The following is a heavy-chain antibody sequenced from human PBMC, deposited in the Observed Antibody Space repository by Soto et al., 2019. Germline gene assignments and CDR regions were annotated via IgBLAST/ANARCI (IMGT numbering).Heavy chain of an antibody. CDR3: VKGRGSYFVYFGLDV. V-gene: IGHV3-9*01. CDR1: GFTFDDYA. CDR2: IDWNGGST. J-gene: IGHJ6*02. D-gene: IGHD1-26*01. Sequence: EVQLVESGGGLVQPGRSLRLSCVASGFTFDDYAMHRVRQNPGKGLEWVSRIDWNGGSTAYADSVKGRFTISRDNGRNSLYLQMNSLSPEDRALYYCVKGRGSYFVYFGLDVWGQGTTVTVSS.